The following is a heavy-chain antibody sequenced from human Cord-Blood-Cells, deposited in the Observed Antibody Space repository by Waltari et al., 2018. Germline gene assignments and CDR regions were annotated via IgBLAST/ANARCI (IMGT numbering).Heavy chain of an antibody. Sequence: QVQLVESGGGVVQPGRSLRLSCAASGFTFSSDAMHWVRQAPGKGLEWVAVISYDGSNKYYADSVKGRFTISRDNSKNTLYLQMNSLRAEDMAVYYCAREGLGEDWYFDLWGRGTLVTVSS. D-gene: IGHD3-16*01. J-gene: IGHJ2*01. CDR1: GFTFSSDA. CDR3: AREGLGEDWYFDL. V-gene: IGHV3-30-3*01. CDR2: ISYDGSNK.